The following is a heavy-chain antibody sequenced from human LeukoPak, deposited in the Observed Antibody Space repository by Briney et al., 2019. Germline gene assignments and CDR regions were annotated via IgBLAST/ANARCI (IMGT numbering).Heavy chain of an antibody. J-gene: IGHJ6*03. CDR3: AREGSNYVGVGGGLETYYMDV. CDR1: GGSISSSNW. CDR2: IYHSGST. Sequence: SGTLSLTCAVSGGSISSSNWWSWVRPPPGKGLEWIGEIYHSGSTNYNPSLKSRVTISVDKSKNQFSLKLSSVTAADTAVYYCAREGSNYVGVGGGLETYYMDVWGKGTTVTVSS. V-gene: IGHV4-4*02. D-gene: IGHD4-11*01.